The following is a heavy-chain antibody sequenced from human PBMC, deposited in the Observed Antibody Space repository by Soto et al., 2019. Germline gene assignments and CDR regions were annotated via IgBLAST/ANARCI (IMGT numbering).Heavy chain of an antibody. CDR2: VSAYNGYK. V-gene: IGHV1-18*01. Sequence: QVQLVQSGAEVKKPGASVKVSCKGSGFTFSNYGFNWVRQAPGQGLEWVGWVSAYNGYKKSAQNFQDRLIMTTDTSTNTAYMELRGLRPDDTALYYCDRGTSIAVPEGHWGQGTLVNVSA. D-gene: IGHD6-19*01. J-gene: IGHJ4*02. CDR3: DRGTSIAVPEGH. CDR1: GFTFSNYG.